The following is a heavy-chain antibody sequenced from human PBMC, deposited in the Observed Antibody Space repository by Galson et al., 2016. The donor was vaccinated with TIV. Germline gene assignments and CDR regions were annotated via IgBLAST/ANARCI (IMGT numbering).Heavy chain of an antibody. CDR3: ARDNSGLTNFGVAQGWLDP. CDR1: GLTSNSYG. Sequence: SLSLSCAASGLTSNSYGIHWVRQAPGKGLEWVAVTWYDGSNQYYAESVKGRFTIARDNSKNTMHLQMNSLRPEDTAVYYCARDNSGLTNFGVAQGWLDPWGQGTLVTVSS. CDR2: TWYDGSNQ. D-gene: IGHD3-3*01. V-gene: IGHV3-33*01. J-gene: IGHJ5*02.